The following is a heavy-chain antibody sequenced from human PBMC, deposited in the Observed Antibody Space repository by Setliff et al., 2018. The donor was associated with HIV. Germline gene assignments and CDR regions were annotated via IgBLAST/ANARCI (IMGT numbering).Heavy chain of an antibody. CDR3: ARDWVAGTSGYYYYYMDV. V-gene: IGHV1-2*02. CDR1: GYIFTDYY. D-gene: IGHD6-19*01. J-gene: IGHJ6*03. CDR2: INTNSGGT. Sequence: ASVKVSCKASGYIFTDYYIHWVRQAPGQGLEWMGWINTNSGGTNYAQKFQGRVTMTRDTSISTAYMELSRLRSDDTAVYYCARDWVAGTSGYYYYYMDVWGKGTTVTVSS.